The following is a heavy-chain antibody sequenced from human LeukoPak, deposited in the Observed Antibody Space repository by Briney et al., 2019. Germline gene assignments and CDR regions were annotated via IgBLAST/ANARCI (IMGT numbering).Heavy chain of an antibody. D-gene: IGHD3-10*01. CDR3: AKAALKGTMVRATEGPVDF. CDR1: GFTFSSYA. Sequence: GESLRLSCAASGFTFSSYAMNWVRQAPGKGQEWVAVVSGSGGGKHYADSVKGRFTVSRDNSKNTLYLQMNSLRSEDTAAYFCAKAALKGTMVRATEGPVDFWGQGTLVTASS. J-gene: IGHJ4*02. V-gene: IGHV3-23*01. CDR2: VSGSGGGK.